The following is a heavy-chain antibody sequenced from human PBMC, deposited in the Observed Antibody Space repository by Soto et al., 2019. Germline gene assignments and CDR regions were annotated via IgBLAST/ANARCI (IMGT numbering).Heavy chain of an antibody. CDR3: ARDYYDSSGYYIGMDY. V-gene: IGHV4-61*01. J-gene: IGHJ4*02. CDR1: GGSVSSGSYY. Sequence: SETLSLTCTVSGGSVSSGSYYWSWIRQPPGKGLEWIGYIYYSGSTNYNPSLKSRVTISVDTSKNQFSLKLSSVTAADTAVYYCARDYYDSSGYYIGMDYWGQGTLVTVSS. CDR2: IYYSGST. D-gene: IGHD3-22*01.